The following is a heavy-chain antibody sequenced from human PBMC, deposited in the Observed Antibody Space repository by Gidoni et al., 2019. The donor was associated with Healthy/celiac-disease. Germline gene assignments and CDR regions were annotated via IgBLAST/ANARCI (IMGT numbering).Heavy chain of an antibody. V-gene: IGHV4-34*01. CDR2: INHSGST. Sequence: QVQLQQWGAGLLKPSETLSLTCAVYGGSVSGDYWSWIRQPPGKGLEWIGEINHSGSTNYNPSLKSRVTISVDTSKNQFSLKLSSVTAADTAVYYCARGPRYCSSTSCYMYYYYGMDVWGQGTTVTVSS. CDR3: ARGPRYCSSTSCYMYYYYGMDV. D-gene: IGHD2-2*02. CDR1: GGSVSGDY. J-gene: IGHJ6*02.